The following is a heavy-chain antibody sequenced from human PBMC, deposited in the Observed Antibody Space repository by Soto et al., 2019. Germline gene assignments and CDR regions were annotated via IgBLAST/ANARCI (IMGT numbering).Heavy chain of an antibody. V-gene: IGHV3-23*01. J-gene: IGHJ4*02. CDR1: GFTFSSYA. CDR2: ISGSGGST. D-gene: IGHD1-26*01. CDR3: AKDLGRGSYSLKGFYYFDY. Sequence: SGGSLRLSCAASGFTFSSYAMSWVRQAPGKGLEWVSAISGSGGSTYYADSVKGRFTISRDNSKNTLYLQMNSLRAEDTAVYYCAKDLGRGSYSLKGFYYFDYWGQGTLVTVSS.